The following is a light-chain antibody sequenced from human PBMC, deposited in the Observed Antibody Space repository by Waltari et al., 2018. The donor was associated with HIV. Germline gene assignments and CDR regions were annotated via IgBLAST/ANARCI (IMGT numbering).Light chain of an antibody. CDR1: NIGSKG. CDR2: DDS. CDR3: QVWDSSTDLRV. Sequence: SYVLTQPPSVSVAPGQTARITCGGNNIGSKGVHWYQQKPSQAPVLVVYDDSDRPSGISRRFSGASSWNTATLTISRVEAGDEADFYCQVWDSSTDLRVFGGGTKLTVL. V-gene: IGLV3-21*02. J-gene: IGLJ2*01.